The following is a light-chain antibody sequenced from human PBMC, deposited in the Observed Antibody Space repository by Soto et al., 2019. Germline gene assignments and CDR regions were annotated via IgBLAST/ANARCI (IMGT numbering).Light chain of an antibody. CDR2: EVS. J-gene: IGLJ2*01. CDR3: SSYSRHSIPV. V-gene: IGLV2-14*01. CDR1: SSDVGGYNY. Sequence: QSVLTQPASVSGSPGQSITISCTGTSSDVGGYNYVSWYQHYPGKAPKLIIYEVSNRPSGVSNRFSGSKSGDTASLTISGLQAEDEADYYCSSYSRHSIPVFGGGTKLTVL.